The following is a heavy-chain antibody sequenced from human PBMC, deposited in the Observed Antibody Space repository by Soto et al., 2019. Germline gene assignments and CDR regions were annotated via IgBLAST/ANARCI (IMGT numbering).Heavy chain of an antibody. Sequence: DSVKGCCKASGYPFTSFGISLVRQAPGQGLEWLGWISPYNGNTNYAQKFQGRVTITTDTSTSTAYMELRSLRSDDTAVYYCARGGAPAVPENWFDPWGQGTLVTVS. CDR3: ARGGAPAVPENWFDP. CDR1: GYPFTSFG. J-gene: IGHJ5*02. V-gene: IGHV1-18*01. CDR2: ISPYNGNT. D-gene: IGHD2-2*01.